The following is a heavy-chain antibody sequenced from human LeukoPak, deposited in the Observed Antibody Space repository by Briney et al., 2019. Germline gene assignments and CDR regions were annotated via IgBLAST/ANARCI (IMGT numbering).Heavy chain of an antibody. Sequence: GGSLRLSCAASGFTFGSYSMNWVRQAPGKGLEWLSYISSTSSAIYYADSLKGRFTISRDNAKNSLYLQMDSLRAEDTAVYYCARVIESYGDSAYWGQGTLVTVSS. CDR2: ISSTSSAI. CDR3: ARVIESYGDSAY. CDR1: GFTFGSYS. V-gene: IGHV3-48*04. D-gene: IGHD3-16*01. J-gene: IGHJ4*02.